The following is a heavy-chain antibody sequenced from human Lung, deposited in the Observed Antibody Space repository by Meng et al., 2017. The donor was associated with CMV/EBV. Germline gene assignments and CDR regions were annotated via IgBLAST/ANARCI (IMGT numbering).Heavy chain of an antibody. J-gene: IGHJ3*01. CDR2: INPNTGGT. CDR1: GYTFTLYY. V-gene: IGHV1-2*02. D-gene: IGHD1-14*01. CDR3: ARERGLGFRGTNDAFDF. Sequence: ASVKVSCKASGYTFTLYYIHWVRRAPGQGLEWMGWINPNTGGTNSAQKFQGRVTMTGDTPISTVYMELSRLNSDDTALYYCARERGLGFRGTNDAFDFWGQGTMVTVSS.